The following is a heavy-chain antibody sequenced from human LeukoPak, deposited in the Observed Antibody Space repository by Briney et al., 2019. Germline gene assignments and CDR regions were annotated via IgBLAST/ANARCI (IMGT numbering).Heavy chain of an antibody. CDR2: ITVSGGTT. D-gene: IGHD3-10*01. J-gene: IGHJ3*02. CDR3: SRKGVNTAFDI. Sequence: RPGGSLRLSCAASGFTFSIYAMAWVRQAPGKGLEWVSTITVSGGTTYYADSVKGRFTISRDNSKNTLYLQMNSLRAEDTAVYYCSRKGVNTAFDIWGQGTMVTVSS. V-gene: IGHV3-23*01. CDR1: GFTFSIYA.